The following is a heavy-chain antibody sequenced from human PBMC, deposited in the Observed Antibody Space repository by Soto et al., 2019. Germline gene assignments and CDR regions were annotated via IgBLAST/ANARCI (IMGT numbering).Heavy chain of an antibody. D-gene: IGHD2-2*01. Sequence: SDTLSLTCTVSVGFIISCDYYWSWIRQTPGKGLEWIGHIYYCGSTYYNPSLKSRVTISVDTSKNQFSLKLSSVTAADTAVYYCARALSPDCISTSCYYWFDPWGQGTLVTVS. V-gene: IGHV4-30-4*02. CDR1: VGFIISCDYY. CDR3: ARALSPDCISTSCYYWFDP. J-gene: IGHJ5*02. CDR2: IYYCGST.